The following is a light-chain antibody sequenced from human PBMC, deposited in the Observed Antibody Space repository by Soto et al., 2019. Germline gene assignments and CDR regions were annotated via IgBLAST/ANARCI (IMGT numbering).Light chain of an antibody. CDR2: DAS. V-gene: IGKV3-11*01. CDR3: QQRSDLPPT. CDR1: QSVSSY. J-gene: IGKJ4*01. Sequence: EIVLTQSPATLSLSPGERATLSCRASQSVSSYLAWYQQKPGQAPRLLIYDASNRATGIPARFSGSGSGTDFPLTISSLGPDDFAVYYCQQRSDLPPTFGGGTKVQIK.